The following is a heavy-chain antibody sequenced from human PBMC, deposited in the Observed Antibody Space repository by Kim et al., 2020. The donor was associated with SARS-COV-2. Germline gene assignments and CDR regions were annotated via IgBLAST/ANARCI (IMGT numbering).Heavy chain of an antibody. CDR1: GFTFSSYG. Sequence: GGSLRLSCAASGFTFSSYGMHWVRQAPGKGLEWVAVIWYDGSNKYYADSVKGRFTISRDNSKNTLYLQMNSLRAEDTAVYYCAKEERPYGDYVVGLFDYWGQGTLVTVSS. V-gene: IGHV3-33*06. J-gene: IGHJ4*02. CDR3: AKEERPYGDYVVGLFDY. D-gene: IGHD4-17*01. CDR2: IWYDGSNK.